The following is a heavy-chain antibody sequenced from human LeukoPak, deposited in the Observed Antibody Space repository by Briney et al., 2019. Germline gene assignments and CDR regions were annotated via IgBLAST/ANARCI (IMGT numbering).Heavy chain of an antibody. CDR1: GFTFSNYG. Sequence: GGSLRLSCAASGFTFSNYGMHWVRQAPGKGLEWVAVSWYDGSNKYYADSVKGRFTISRDNSKNTLYLQMNSLRADDTAVYYCARDYSYGHDGGMDVWGQGTTVTVSS. D-gene: IGHD5-18*01. CDR2: SWYDGSNK. CDR3: ARDYSYGHDGGMDV. V-gene: IGHV3-33*01. J-gene: IGHJ6*02.